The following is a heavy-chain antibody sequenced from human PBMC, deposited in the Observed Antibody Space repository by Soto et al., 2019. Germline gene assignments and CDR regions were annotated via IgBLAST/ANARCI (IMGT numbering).Heavy chain of an antibody. CDR1: GYTFTSYY. J-gene: IGHJ6*03. CDR3: ARGVVGTMGYYYMDV. D-gene: IGHD3-10*01. V-gene: IGHV1-46*03. Sequence: ASVKVSCKASGYTFTSYYMHWVRQAPGQGLEWMGIINPSGGSTSYAQKFQGRVTMTRDTSTSTVYMELSSLRSEGTAVYYCARGVVGTMGYYYMDVWGKGTTDTVSS. CDR2: INPSGGST.